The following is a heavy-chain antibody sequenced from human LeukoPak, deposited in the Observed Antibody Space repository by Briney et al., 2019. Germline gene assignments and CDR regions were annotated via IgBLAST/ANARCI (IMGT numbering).Heavy chain of an antibody. CDR1: GGSFSGYY. J-gene: IGHJ4*02. V-gene: IGHV4-34*01. D-gene: IGHD3-3*02. Sequence: SETLSLTCAVYGGSFSGYYWSWIRQPPGKGLEWIGEINHSRSTNYNPSLKSRVTISVDTSKNQFSLKLSSVTAADTAVYYCARGISSWGQGTLVTVSS. CDR3: ARGISS. CDR2: INHSRST.